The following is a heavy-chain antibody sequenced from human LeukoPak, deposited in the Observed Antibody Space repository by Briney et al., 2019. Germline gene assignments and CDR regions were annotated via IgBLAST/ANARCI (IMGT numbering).Heavy chain of an antibody. CDR2: IDHDGDA. CDR1: GVPFSNYC. J-gene: IGHJ4*02. V-gene: IGHV4-34*01. CDR3: ARMGSTNHDY. D-gene: IGHD6-13*01. Sequence: TSETLSLTCAIHGVPFSNYCWSWIRQSPGRELEWIVDIDHDGDATHNPSLRSRIGTAIDTSKNQFSLRLNSVTAADTAVYYCARMGSTNHDYWGQGTLVTVSS.